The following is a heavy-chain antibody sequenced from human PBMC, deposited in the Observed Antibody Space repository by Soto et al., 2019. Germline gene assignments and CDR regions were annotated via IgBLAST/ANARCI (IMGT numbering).Heavy chain of an antibody. CDR2: ISYDGTDE. D-gene: IGHD1-26*01. CDR3: AKDTSPGVVGSAMDY. V-gene: IGHV3-30*18. Sequence: QVQLVESGGGVVQPGRSLRLSCAASEFTFSSYGMHWVRQAPGKGLEWVAIISYDGTDESYADSVKGRFTISGDNSQNTRYLQMNSLRAEDTAVYFCAKDTSPGVVGSAMDYWGQGTRVTVSS. J-gene: IGHJ4*02. CDR1: EFTFSSYG.